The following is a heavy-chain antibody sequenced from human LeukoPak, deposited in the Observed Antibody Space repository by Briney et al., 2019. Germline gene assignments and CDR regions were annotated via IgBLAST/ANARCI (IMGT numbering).Heavy chain of an antibody. Sequence: GGSLRLSCAASGFTFSSYAMSWVRQAPGKGLEWVSAISGSGGSTYYADSVKGRFTISRDNSKNTLYLQMNSLRAEDTAVYYCAKAARYSSSWAGYFDYWGQGTLVTVSS. V-gene: IGHV3-23*01. J-gene: IGHJ4*02. CDR2: ISGSGGST. D-gene: IGHD6-13*01. CDR3: AKAARYSSSWAGYFDY. CDR1: GFTFSSYA.